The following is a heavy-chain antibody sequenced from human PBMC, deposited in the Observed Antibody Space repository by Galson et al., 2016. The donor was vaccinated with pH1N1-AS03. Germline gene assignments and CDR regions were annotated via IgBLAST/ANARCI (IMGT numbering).Heavy chain of an antibody. D-gene: IGHD3-3*01. Sequence: SVKVSCKASGGTFSSYAISWVRQAPGQGLEWVGGIIAMFGTANYAQKVQGRVTITADKSTSTAYMELSSLGSEDTAVYYCARDANYDFWSGHDAFDIWGQGTMVTVSS. J-gene: IGHJ3*02. CDR1: GGTFSSYA. CDR3: ARDANYDFWSGHDAFDI. CDR2: IIAMFGTA. V-gene: IGHV1-69*06.